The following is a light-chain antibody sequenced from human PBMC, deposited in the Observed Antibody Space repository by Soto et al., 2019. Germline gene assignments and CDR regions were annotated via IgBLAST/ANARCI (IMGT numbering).Light chain of an antibody. J-gene: IGKJ1*01. CDR3: QQCNSWPRT. CDR1: QSLGGN. CDR2: DAS. V-gene: IGKV3-15*01. Sequence: EIVMTQSPATLSVSPGESVTLSCRASQSLGGNLAWYQQTPGQAPRLLIYDASTRATGIPARLSGSGSGTEFTLTISSLQSEDFAVYYCQQCNSWPRTFGQGTKVDIK.